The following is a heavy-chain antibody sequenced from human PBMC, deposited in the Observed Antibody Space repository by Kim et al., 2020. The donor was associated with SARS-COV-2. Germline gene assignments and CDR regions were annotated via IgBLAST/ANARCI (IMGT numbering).Heavy chain of an antibody. Sequence: GDTNYAQKFRGRVTKTRERSISTAYMELNRLRSDDTAVYYCASLTGNFDYWGQGSLITVSS. V-gene: IGHV1-2*02. CDR3: ASLTGNFDY. D-gene: IGHD7-27*01. CDR2: GDT. J-gene: IGHJ4*02.